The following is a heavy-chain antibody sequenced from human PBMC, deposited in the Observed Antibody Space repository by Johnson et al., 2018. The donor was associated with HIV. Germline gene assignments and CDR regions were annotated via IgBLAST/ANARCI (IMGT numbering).Heavy chain of an antibody. CDR3: AKGHGTPVKGVRAFDI. V-gene: IGHV3-74*02. J-gene: IGHJ3*02. Sequence: VQLVESGGGLVQPGGSLRLSCAASGFTFSSYAMHWVRQAPGKGLEWVSHIIGDESITNYADSVKGRFTISRDNAKNTLYLQMNSLRAEDTAVYYCAKGHGTPVKGVRAFDIWGQGTMVTVSS. CDR2: IIGDESIT. CDR1: GFTFSSYA. D-gene: IGHD2-8*01.